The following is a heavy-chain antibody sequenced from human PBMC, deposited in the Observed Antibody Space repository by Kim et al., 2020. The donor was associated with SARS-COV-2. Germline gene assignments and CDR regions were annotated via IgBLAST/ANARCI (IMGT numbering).Heavy chain of an antibody. J-gene: IGHJ5*02. CDR1: GGSISSSSYY. CDR3: ARGLRYFDWSNWFDP. V-gene: IGHV4-39*01. Sequence: SETLSLTCTVSGGSISSSSYYWGWIRQPPGKGLEWIGSIYYSGSTYYNPSLKSRVTISVDTSKNQFSLKLSSVTAADTAVYYCARGLRYFDWSNWFDPWGQGTLVTVSS. D-gene: IGHD3-9*01. CDR2: IYYSGST.